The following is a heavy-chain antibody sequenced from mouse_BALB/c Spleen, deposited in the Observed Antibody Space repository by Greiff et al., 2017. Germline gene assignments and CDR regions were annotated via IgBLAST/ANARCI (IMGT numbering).Heavy chain of an antibody. J-gene: IGHJ3*01. V-gene: IGHV5-6-5*01. Sequence: EVNVVESGGGLVKPGGSLKLSCAASGFTFSSYAMSWVRQTPEKRLEWVASISSGGSTYYPDSVKGRFTISRDNARNILYLQMSSLRSEDTAMYYCARGSNWSWFAYWGQGTLVTVSA. CDR1: GFTFSSYA. CDR2: ISSGGST. D-gene: IGHD4-1*01. CDR3: ARGSNWSWFAY.